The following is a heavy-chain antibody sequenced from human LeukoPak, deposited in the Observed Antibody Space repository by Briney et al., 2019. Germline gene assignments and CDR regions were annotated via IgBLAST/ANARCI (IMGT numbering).Heavy chain of an antibody. CDR3: AKLGGGTYYDFWSGYLDPHHYYYYGMDV. D-gene: IGHD3-3*01. CDR2: ISGSGSST. Sequence: GGSLRLSCAASGFTFSSYAMSWVRQAPGKGLEWVSAISGSGSSTYYADSVKGRFTISRDNSKNTLYLQMNSLRAEDTAVYYCAKLGGGTYYDFWSGYLDPHHYYYYGMDVWGQGTTVTVSS. J-gene: IGHJ6*02. CDR1: GFTFSSYA. V-gene: IGHV3-23*01.